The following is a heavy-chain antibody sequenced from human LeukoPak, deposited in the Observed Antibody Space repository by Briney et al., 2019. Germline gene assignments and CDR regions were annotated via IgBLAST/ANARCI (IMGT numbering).Heavy chain of an antibody. J-gene: IGHJ4*02. CDR1: GFTFSSYA. CDR3: AKGLLLTGYLLDY. D-gene: IGHD3-9*01. Sequence: GGSLRLSCAVSGFTFSSYAMSWVRQAPGKGLVWVSAISGSGGSTYYADSVRGRFTISRDNSKNTLYLQMNSLRAEDTAVYYCAKGLLLTGYLLDYWGQGTLVTVSS. CDR2: ISGSGGST. V-gene: IGHV3-23*01.